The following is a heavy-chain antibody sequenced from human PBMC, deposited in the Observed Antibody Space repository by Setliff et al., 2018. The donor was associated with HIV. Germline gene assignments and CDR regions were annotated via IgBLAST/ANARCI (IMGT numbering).Heavy chain of an antibody. CDR2: MYHTGNT. D-gene: IGHD2-8*01. Sequence: PSETLSLTCAVSGYSISSGCYWGWIRQPPGKGLEWIGSMYHTGNTYYSPSLNSRFTISVDTSKNQFSLKVNSVTAADTAMYFCARESPDGLDYWGQGTLVTVSS. CDR1: GYSISSGCY. J-gene: IGHJ4*02. V-gene: IGHV4-38-2*02. CDR3: ARESPDGLDY.